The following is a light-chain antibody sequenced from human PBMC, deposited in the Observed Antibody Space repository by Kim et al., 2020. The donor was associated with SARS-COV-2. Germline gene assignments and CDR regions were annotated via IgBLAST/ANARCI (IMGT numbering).Light chain of an antibody. J-gene: IGKJ2*02. CDR2: WAS. Sequence: DIVLTQSPDSLAVSLGERATINCKSSQSLFDSFNKQHFLAWYQQRPGQPPKLLIYWASRRESGVPDRFTGSGSGTDFTLTISSLQAEDAAVYYCQQYSYGLWTFGQGTKLEI. CDR3: QQYSYGLWT. CDR1: QSLFDSFNKQHF. V-gene: IGKV4-1*01.